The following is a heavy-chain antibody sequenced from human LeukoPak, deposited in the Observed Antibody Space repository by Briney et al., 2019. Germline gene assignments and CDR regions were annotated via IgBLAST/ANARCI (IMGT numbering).Heavy chain of an antibody. J-gene: IGHJ4*02. CDR3: ARGIGGPDY. V-gene: IGHV3-23*01. CDR1: GFTFSSYA. D-gene: IGHD4-23*01. CDR2: IHGSGDNT. Sequence: GGSLRLSCAASGFTFSSYAMSWVRQAPGKGLEWLSVIHGSGDNTYYADSVKGRFTISRDNSKSTLYLQMNSLRAEDTAIYYCARGIGGPDYWGRGTLVTVSS.